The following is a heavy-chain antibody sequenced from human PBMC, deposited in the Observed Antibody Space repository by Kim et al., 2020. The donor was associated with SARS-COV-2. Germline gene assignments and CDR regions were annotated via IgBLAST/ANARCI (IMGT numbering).Heavy chain of an antibody. CDR3: ARYPVGDGYSFFDY. V-gene: IGHV3-53*01. J-gene: IGHJ4*02. CDR1: GLTVSSNH. CDR2: IFRGGST. Sequence: GGSLRLSCAASGLTVSSNHMAWIRQAPGKGLEWVSVIFRGGSTYYAASVQGRFTISRDYSKDTLSLQMNSLRAEDTAIYYCARYPVGDGYSFFDYWGQGT. D-gene: IGHD4-4*01.